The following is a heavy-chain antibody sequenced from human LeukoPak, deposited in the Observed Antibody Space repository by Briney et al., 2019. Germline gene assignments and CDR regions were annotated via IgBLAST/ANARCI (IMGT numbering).Heavy chain of an antibody. Sequence: SETLSLTCTVSGGSISSNSHYWGWIRQPPGKGLEWIGSIHYSGSTYYNPSLKSRVTISVDTSKNQFSLKLSSVTAADTAVYYCARGIVVVPAAPPGWFDPWGQGTLVTVSS. CDR2: IHYSGST. J-gene: IGHJ5*02. CDR1: GGSISSNSHY. CDR3: ARGIVVVPAAPPGWFDP. V-gene: IGHV4-39*01. D-gene: IGHD2-2*01.